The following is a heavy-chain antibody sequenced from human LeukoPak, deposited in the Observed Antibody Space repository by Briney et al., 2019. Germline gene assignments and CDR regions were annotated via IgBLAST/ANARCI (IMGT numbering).Heavy chain of an antibody. Sequence: ASVKVACKVSGYTLSELSMHWVRQAPGKGLEWMGGFDPEDGETVYAQKFQGRVTITRNTSISTAYMELSSLRSEDTAVYYCARGGGSIYYYYYMDVWGKGTTVTVSS. V-gene: IGHV1-24*01. CDR3: ARGGGSIYYYYYMDV. J-gene: IGHJ6*03. D-gene: IGHD2-2*01. CDR1: GYTLSELS. CDR2: FDPEDGET.